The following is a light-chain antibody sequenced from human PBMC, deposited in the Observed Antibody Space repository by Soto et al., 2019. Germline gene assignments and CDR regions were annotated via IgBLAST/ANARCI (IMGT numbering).Light chain of an antibody. CDR3: QQYNSYLWT. Sequence: DIQMTQSPSTLSASVGDRVTITCRASQSISSWLAWYQQKPGKAPKLLIYHASSLESGVPSRFSGSGSGTAFTLSISSLQPDDFATYYCQQYNSYLWTFGQGTKVEIK. J-gene: IGKJ1*01. V-gene: IGKV1-5*01. CDR1: QSISSW. CDR2: HAS.